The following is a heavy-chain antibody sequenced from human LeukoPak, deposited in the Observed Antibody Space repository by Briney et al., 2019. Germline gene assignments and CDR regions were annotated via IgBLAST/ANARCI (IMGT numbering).Heavy chain of an antibody. V-gene: IGHV4-39*07. CDR2: IFYSGST. J-gene: IGHJ4*02. CDR3: AKDLSWFGGSLATFGY. Sequence: SETLSLTCTVSGGSISTSNYYWGWIRQPPGKGLEWIGNIFYSGSTYYGPSLKSRLTISLDTSRNQFSLKLNSVTAADTAVYYCAKDLSWFGGSLATFGYWGQGTLATVSS. CDR1: GGSISTSNYY. D-gene: IGHD3-10*01.